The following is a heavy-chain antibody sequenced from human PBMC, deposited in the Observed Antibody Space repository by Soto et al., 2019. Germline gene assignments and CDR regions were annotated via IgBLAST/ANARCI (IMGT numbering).Heavy chain of an antibody. CDR1: GGSVSSGSYY. J-gene: IGHJ4*02. V-gene: IGHV4-61*01. Sequence: QVQLQESGPGLVKPSETLSLTCTVSGGSVSSGSYYWSWIRQPPGKGLEWIGYIYYSGSTNYNPSLKSRVTTSVDTSKNQFSLELSSVTAADTAVYYCARTMVGARAGYFDYWGRGTLVTVSS. CDR3: ARTMVGARAGYFDY. CDR2: IYYSGST. D-gene: IGHD1-26*01.